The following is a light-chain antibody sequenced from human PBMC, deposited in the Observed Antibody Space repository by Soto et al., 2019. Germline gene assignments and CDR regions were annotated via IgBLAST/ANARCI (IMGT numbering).Light chain of an antibody. CDR1: SSNIGAGYD. CDR3: QSYDSGLSGAL. J-gene: IGLJ2*01. V-gene: IGLV1-40*01. CDR2: GAT. Sequence: QSVLTQPPSVSGAPGQRVTISCTGSSSNIGAGYDVHWYQQLPGTAPKLLIYGATHRPSGVPERFSGSRSGSSASLDITGLQADDESFYYCQSYDSGLSGALFGGGTKVTVL.